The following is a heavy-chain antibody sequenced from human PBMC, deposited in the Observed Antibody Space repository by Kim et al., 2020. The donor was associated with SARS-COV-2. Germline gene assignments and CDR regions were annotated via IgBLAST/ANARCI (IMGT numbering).Heavy chain of an antibody. CDR2: INAGNGNT. V-gene: IGHV1-3*01. D-gene: IGHD2-15*01. Sequence: ASVKVSCKASGYTFTSYAMHWVRQAPGQRLEWMGWINAGNGNTKYSQKFQGRVTITRDTSASTAYMELSSLRSEDTAVYYCARVAWGPYCSGGSCKGDYWGQGTLVTVSS. CDR3: ARVAWGPYCSGGSCKGDY. J-gene: IGHJ4*02. CDR1: GYTFTSYA.